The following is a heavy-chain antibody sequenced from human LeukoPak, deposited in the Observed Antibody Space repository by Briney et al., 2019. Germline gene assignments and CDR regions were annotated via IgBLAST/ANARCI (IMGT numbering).Heavy chain of an antibody. V-gene: IGHV3-74*01. CDR1: GFTFSSYW. CDR2: INSDGSST. J-gene: IGHJ4*02. CDR3: ASLSDSSGYYYFDY. D-gene: IGHD3-22*01. Sequence: PGGSLRLSCAASGFTFSSYWMHWVRQAPGKGLVWVSRINSDGSSTSYADSVKGRFTISRDNAKNTLYLQMNSLRAEDTAVYYCASLSDSSGYYYFDYWGQGTLVTVSS.